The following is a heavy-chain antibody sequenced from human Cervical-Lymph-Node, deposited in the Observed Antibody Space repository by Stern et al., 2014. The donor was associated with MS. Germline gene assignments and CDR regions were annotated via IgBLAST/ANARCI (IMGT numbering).Heavy chain of an antibody. CDR2: IHPGNGDA. D-gene: IGHD6-13*01. Sequence: QVQLMKSGAEVKKPGASVKVSCKASGYTFTNYALHWVRQAPGQRPEWMGWIHPGNGDAKYSQNFQDRVTITRDTSANTVYMELRSLRVEDTAMYYCARGYSTTYLDYWGQGTLVTVSS. CDR3: ARGYSTTYLDY. J-gene: IGHJ4*02. V-gene: IGHV1-3*01. CDR1: GYTFTNYA.